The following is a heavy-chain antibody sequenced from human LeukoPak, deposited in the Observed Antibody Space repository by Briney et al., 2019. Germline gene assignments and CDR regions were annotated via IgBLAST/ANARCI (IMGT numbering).Heavy chain of an antibody. D-gene: IGHD6-13*01. J-gene: IGHJ5*02. Sequence: SETLSLTCTVSGGSISSYYWSWIRQPPGKGLEWVGYIYYSGSTNYNPSLKSRVTISVDTSKNQFSLKLSSVTAADTAVYYCARMWFSSSWDRQFDPWGQGTLVTVSS. CDR3: ARMWFSSSWDRQFDP. CDR1: GGSISSYY. CDR2: IYYSGST. V-gene: IGHV4-59*01.